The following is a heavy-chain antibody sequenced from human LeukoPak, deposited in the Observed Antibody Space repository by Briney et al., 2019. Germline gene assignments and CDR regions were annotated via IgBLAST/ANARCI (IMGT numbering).Heavy chain of an antibody. Sequence: SETLSLTCTVSGGSISSSNYYWAWIRQPPGKGLEWIGNIHYSGSTYYNASLNSRITMSIDTSKNRFSLRLSSVTAADTAVYYCARDSYYYDSSGYYRFNYWGQGTLVTVSS. J-gene: IGHJ4*02. CDR3: ARDSYYYDSSGYYRFNY. CDR2: IHYSGST. CDR1: GGSISSSNYY. V-gene: IGHV4-39*02. D-gene: IGHD3-22*01.